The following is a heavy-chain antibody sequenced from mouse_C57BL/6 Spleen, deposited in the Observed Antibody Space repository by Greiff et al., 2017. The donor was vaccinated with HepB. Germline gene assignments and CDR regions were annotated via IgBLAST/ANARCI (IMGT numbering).Heavy chain of an antibody. V-gene: IGHV5-4*03. Sequence: EVNVVESGGGLVKPGGSLKLSCAASGFTFSSYAMSWVRQTPEKRLEWVATISDGGSYTYYPDNVKGRFTISRDNAKNNLYLQMSHLKSEDTAMYYWARGNSNYEGDAMDYWGQGTSVTVPS. CDR3: ARGNSNYEGDAMDY. D-gene: IGHD2-5*01. J-gene: IGHJ4*01. CDR2: ISDGGSYT. CDR1: GFTFSSYA.